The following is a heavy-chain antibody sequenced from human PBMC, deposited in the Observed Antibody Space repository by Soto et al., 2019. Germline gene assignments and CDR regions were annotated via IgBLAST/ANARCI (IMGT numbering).Heavy chain of an antibody. V-gene: IGHV3-48*02. CDR1: GFTFSSYS. J-gene: IGHJ6*02. CDR3: AREDHSIAARPYYYYGMDV. D-gene: IGHD6-6*01. Sequence: GGSLRLSCAASGFTFSSYSMNWVRQAPGKGLEWVSYISSSSSTIYYADSVKGRFTISRDNAKNSLYLQMNSLRDEDTAVYYCAREDHSIAARPYYYYGMDVWGQGTTVTVSS. CDR2: ISSSSSTI.